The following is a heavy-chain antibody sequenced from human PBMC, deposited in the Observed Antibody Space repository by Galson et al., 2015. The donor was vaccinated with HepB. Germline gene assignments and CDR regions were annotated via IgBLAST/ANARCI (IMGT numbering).Heavy chain of an antibody. CDR2: INHSGST. V-gene: IGHV4-34*01. Sequence: ETLSLTCAVYGGSFSGYYWSWIRQPPGKGLEWIGEINHSGSTNYNPSLKSRVTISVDTSKNQFSLKLSSVTAADTAVYYCARGSVRGSPGRYFQHWGQGTLVTVSS. CDR1: GGSFSGYY. D-gene: IGHD3-10*01. J-gene: IGHJ1*01. CDR3: ARGSVRGSPGRYFQH.